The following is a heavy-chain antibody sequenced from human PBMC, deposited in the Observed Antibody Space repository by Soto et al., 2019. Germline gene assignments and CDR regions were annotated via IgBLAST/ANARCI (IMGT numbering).Heavy chain of an antibody. CDR2: IYYSGST. V-gene: IGHV4-39*01. Sequence: PSETLSLTCTVSGVSISGSRYYWGWIRQPPGRGLEWIGNIYYSGSTYYTPALKSRVTLSVDTSKNQFSLNLNSVTAADTAVYYCARGGIPPSGYGTAYAMDVWGQGTTVTV. J-gene: IGHJ6*02. CDR3: ARGGIPPSGYGTAYAMDV. D-gene: IGHD1-26*01. CDR1: GVSISGSRYY.